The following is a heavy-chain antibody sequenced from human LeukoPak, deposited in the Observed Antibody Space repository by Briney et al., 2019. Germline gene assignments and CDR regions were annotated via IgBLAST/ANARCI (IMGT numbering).Heavy chain of an antibody. V-gene: IGHV3-21*01. CDR2: ISSSSSYI. D-gene: IGHD3-10*01. CDR1: GFTFSSYS. CDR3: ARRDHYYGSGSYGGGYFDY. Sequence: PGGSLRLSCAASGFTFSSYSMNWVRQAPGKGLEWVSSISSSSSYIYYADSVKGRFTISRDNAKNSLYLQMNSLRAEDTAVYYCARRDHYYGSGSYGGGYFDYWGQGTLVTVSS. J-gene: IGHJ4*02.